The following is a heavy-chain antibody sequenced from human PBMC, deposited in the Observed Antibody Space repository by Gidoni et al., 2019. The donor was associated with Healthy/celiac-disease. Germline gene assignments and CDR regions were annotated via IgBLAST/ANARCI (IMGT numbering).Heavy chain of an antibody. D-gene: IGHD6-6*01. CDR2: ISGSGGST. J-gene: IGHJ4*02. CDR1: GFTFSSYA. V-gene: IGHV3-23*01. Sequence: EVQLLESGGGLVQPGGSLRLPCSASGFTFSSYAMSWVRQAPGKGLEWVSAISGSGGSTYYADSVKGRFTISRDNSKNTLYLQMNSLRAEDTAVYYCAKDLTYSSSPYYFDYWGQGTLVTVSS. CDR3: AKDLTYSSSPYYFDY.